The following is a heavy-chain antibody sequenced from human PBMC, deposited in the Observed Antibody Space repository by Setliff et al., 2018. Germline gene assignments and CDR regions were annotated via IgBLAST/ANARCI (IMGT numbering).Heavy chain of an antibody. Sequence: GGSLRLSCAASGFTFSDYYMTWIRQAPGKGLEWVSYISRGGNTIYYADSVKGRFTISRDNAKNSLYLQMNSLRAEDTAVYYCARDFGSHFFDYWGQGTLVTLSS. CDR2: ISRGGNTI. D-gene: IGHD3-16*01. CDR3: ARDFGSHFFDY. V-gene: IGHV3-11*04. J-gene: IGHJ4*02. CDR1: GFTFSDYY.